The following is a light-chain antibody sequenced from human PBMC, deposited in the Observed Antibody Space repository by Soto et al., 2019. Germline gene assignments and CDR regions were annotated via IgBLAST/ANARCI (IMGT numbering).Light chain of an antibody. Sequence: QSVLTQPASVSGSPGQSITISCTGTSSDVGSYNLVSWYQQHPGKAPKLMIYEGSKRPSGVSNRFSGSKSGNTASLTISGLQADDEADYYCCSYAGSFTFVFGGGTKVTVL. V-gene: IGLV2-23*03. J-gene: IGLJ2*01. CDR1: SSDVGSYNL. CDR3: CSYAGSFTFV. CDR2: EGS.